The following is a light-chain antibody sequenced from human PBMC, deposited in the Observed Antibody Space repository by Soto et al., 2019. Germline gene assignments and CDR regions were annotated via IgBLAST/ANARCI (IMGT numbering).Light chain of an antibody. V-gene: IGLV2-14*03. CDR2: DVS. J-gene: IGLJ1*01. Sequence: QSVLTQPASVSGSPGQSITISCTGTSSDVGGYNYVSWYQHHPGKPPKLIIYDVSNRPSGVSNPFSGSKSGNTASLTISGLQPEDEADYYCSSYTTSNTRQIVFGTGTKVTVL. CDR1: SSDVGGYNY. CDR3: SSYTTSNTRQIV.